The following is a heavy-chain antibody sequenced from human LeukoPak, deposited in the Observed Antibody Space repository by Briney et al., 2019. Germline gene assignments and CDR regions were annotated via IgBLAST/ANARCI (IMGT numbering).Heavy chain of an antibody. Sequence: PGGSLRLSCAASGFTFSRYWTSWVRQAPGKGLEWVANIKQDGGEKYYVDSVKGRFTISRDNAKNSLYLQMDSLRAEDTAMYYCARLTTVTTFDSWGQGTLVTVSS. D-gene: IGHD4-17*01. CDR3: ARLTTVTTFDS. CDR2: IKQDGGEK. CDR1: GFTFSRYW. J-gene: IGHJ4*02. V-gene: IGHV3-7*01.